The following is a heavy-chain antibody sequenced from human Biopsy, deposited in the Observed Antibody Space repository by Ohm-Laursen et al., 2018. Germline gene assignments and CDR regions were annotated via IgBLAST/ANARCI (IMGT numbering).Heavy chain of an antibody. CDR1: GDSLTSGPEN. CDR2: IYSGGNT. Sequence: SDTLSLTWTVSGDSLTSGPENWSWIRQSPGQGLEYIGFIYSGGNTNYNPSLKNRVTTSVDTSKNQFYLKLYSVTAADTAVYYCARGRRTSGWPYFDNWGQGALVIVSP. D-gene: IGHD6-19*01. V-gene: IGHV4-61*01. CDR3: ARGRRTSGWPYFDN. J-gene: IGHJ4*02.